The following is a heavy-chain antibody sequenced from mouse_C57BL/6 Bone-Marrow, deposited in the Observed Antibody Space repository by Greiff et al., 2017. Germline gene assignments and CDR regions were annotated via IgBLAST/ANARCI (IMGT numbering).Heavy chain of an antibody. Sequence: EVQLQQSGAELVRPGASVKLSCTASGFNIKDDYIHWVKQRPEQGLEWIGWIDPEIGDTEYASKFQGKATITSDTSSNTANLQLSSLTSEDTAVYYCSSFDDNYFDFWGQGTPLTVAS. CDR1: GFNIKDDY. CDR3: SSFDDNYFDF. CDR2: IDPEIGDT. D-gene: IGHD2-3*01. V-gene: IGHV14-4*01. J-gene: IGHJ2*01.